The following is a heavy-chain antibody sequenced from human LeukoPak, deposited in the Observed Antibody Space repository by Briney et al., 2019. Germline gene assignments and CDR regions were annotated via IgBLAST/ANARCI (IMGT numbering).Heavy chain of an antibody. J-gene: IGHJ4*02. V-gene: IGHV3-48*01. Sequence: GALRLSCAASGFTFSSYSMNWVRQAPGKGLEWVSHINIVNNAIYYSDSVKGRFTISRHNSKNTLYLQMNSLRAEDTAVYYCARGYYYDSSGYDYWGQGTLVTVSS. CDR1: GFTFSSYS. CDR3: ARGYYYDSSGYDY. D-gene: IGHD3-22*01. CDR2: INIVNNAI.